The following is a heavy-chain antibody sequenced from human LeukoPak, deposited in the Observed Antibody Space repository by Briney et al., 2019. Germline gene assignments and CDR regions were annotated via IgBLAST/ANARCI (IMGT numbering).Heavy chain of an antibody. CDR2: ISYDGGNK. V-gene: IGHV3-30*18. D-gene: IGHD2-2*01. CDR3: AKNFRGSSSASYYFDY. J-gene: IGHJ4*02. Sequence: GGSLRLSCAASGFTFSSYVMHWVRQAPGKGLEWVAVISYDGGNKYYADSVKGRFTISRDNPKNTLYLQMNSLRAEDTAVYYCAKNFRGSSSASYYFDYWGQGTLVTVSS. CDR1: GFTFSSYV.